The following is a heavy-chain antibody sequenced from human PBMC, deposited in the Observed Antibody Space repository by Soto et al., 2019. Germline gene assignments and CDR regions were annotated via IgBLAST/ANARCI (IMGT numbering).Heavy chain of an antibody. D-gene: IGHD3-10*01. CDR2: IWYDGSNK. V-gene: IGHV3-33*01. J-gene: IGHJ5*02. CDR1: GFSFRNAG. CDR3: ARGINLPGNGGDWFDP. Sequence: GGSLRLSCAASGFSFRNAGMHWVRQAPGKGLEWVAVIWYDGSNKYYADSVKGRFTISRDNSKNMLYLQMNSLRVDDTAVYSCARGINLPGNGGDWFDPWGQRTLVTGS.